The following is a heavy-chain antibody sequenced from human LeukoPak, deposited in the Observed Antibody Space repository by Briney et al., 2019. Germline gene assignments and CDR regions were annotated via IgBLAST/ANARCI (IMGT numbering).Heavy chain of an antibody. J-gene: IGHJ6*03. Sequence: GGSLRLSCAASGFTFSSYWMSWVRQAPGKGLEWVANIKQDGSEKYYVDSVKGRFTISRDNAKNSLYLQMNSLRAEDTAVYYCARDRGGEMGPYYYYYMDVWGKGTTVTISS. CDR1: GFTFSSYW. V-gene: IGHV3-7*01. CDR3: ARDRGGEMGPYYYYYMDV. D-gene: IGHD3-16*01. CDR2: IKQDGSEK.